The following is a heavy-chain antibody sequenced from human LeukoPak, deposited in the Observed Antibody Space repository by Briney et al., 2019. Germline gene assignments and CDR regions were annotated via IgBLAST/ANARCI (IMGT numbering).Heavy chain of an antibody. V-gene: IGHV1-69*13. CDR2: IIPIFGTA. Sequence: GASVKVSCKASGGTFSNYAISWVRQAPGQGLEWMGGIIPIFGTANYAQKFQGRVTITADESTSTAYMELSSLRSEDTAVYYCARVSIAARLNYYYGMDVWGQGTTVTVSS. D-gene: IGHD6-6*01. CDR1: GGTFSNYA. J-gene: IGHJ6*02. CDR3: ARVSIAARLNYYYGMDV.